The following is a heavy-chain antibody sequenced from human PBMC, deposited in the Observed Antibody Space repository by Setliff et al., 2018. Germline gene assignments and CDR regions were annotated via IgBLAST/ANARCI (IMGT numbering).Heavy chain of an antibody. CDR1: GFTFSNAW. V-gene: IGHV3-48*03. CDR2: INSGGSLI. CDR3: ARDLIRGAPNWFDP. J-gene: IGHJ5*02. Sequence: GSLRLSCAASGFTFSNAWMNWVRQAPGKGLEWVSYINSGGSLIYYADSVKGRFTISRDNAKSSLYLQMNSLRAEDTAVYYCARDLIRGAPNWFDPWGQGTLVTVSS. D-gene: IGHD3-10*01.